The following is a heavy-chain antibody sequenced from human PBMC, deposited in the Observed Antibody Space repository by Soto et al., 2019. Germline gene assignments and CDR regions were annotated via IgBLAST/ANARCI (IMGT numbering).Heavy chain of an antibody. CDR1: GYTFTSHA. J-gene: IGHJ4*02. CDR2: IHGGNGKT. D-gene: IGHD6-6*01. CDR3: ARGGRGAAPSFDY. Sequence: QVQFVQSGAEVKRPGASVTVSCKASGYTFTSHAVHWVRQAPGERLECMGWIHGGNGKTKYSQSFQGSVTFTCATSASTVYMELSRLKSEATAVYYCARGGRGAAPSFDYWGQGTLVTVSS. V-gene: IGHV1-3*01.